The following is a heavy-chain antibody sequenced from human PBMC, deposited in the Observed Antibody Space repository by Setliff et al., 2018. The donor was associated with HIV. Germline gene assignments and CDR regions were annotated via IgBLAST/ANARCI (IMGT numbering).Heavy chain of an antibody. CDR1: GGSIGSYH. V-gene: IGHV4-59*01. D-gene: IGHD2-8*01. Sequence: SETLSLTCNVSGGSIGSYHWAWIRQSPGKGLEYIGNIRHSGYTNYNPSLKSRLNMSVDTSNYQISLKLTAVTAADTAVYYCARDSSYCTNGVCYDYWGQGTLVTVSS. CDR3: ARDSSYCTNGVCYDY. J-gene: IGHJ4*02. CDR2: IRHSGYT.